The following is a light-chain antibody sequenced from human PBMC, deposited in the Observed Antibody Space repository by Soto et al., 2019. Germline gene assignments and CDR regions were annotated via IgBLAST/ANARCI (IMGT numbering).Light chain of an antibody. Sequence: QPVLIQSPSASASLGASVKLTCSLSSGHSSYAIAWHQQQPEKGPRYLMKLNSDDSHSKGDGIPDRFSGSSSGTERYLTISSLQSEDEADYYCQTWGSGIQVFGGGTKLTVL. CDR2: LNSDDSH. V-gene: IGLV4-69*01. J-gene: IGLJ2*01. CDR3: QTWGSGIQV. CDR1: SGHSSYA.